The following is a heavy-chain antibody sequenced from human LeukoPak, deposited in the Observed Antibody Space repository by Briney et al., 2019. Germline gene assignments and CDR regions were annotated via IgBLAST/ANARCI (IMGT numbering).Heavy chain of an antibody. CDR3: ARGAGPFDY. CDR2: IYSGGST. Sequence: GGSLRLSCAASGFTASSNYMSWVRQAPGKGLEWVSVIYSGGSTYYADSVKGRFTISRDNSKNALYLQMNSLRAEDTAVYYCARGAGPFDYWGQGTLVTVSS. J-gene: IGHJ4*02. CDR1: GFTASSNY. V-gene: IGHV3-53*01. D-gene: IGHD6-13*01.